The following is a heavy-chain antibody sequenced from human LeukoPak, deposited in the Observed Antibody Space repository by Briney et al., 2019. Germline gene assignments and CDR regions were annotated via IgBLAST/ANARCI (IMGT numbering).Heavy chain of an antibody. V-gene: IGHV1-69*13. J-gene: IGHJ6*02. CDR2: IIPIFGTA. D-gene: IGHD6-6*01. CDR1: GGTFISYA. CDR3: ARLPLRSIAVGYYGMDV. Sequence: SVKVSCKASGGTFISYAISWVRQAPGQGLEWMGGIIPIFGTADYAQKFQGRVTITADESTNTAYMELSSLRSEDTAVYYCARLPLRSIAVGYYGMDVWGQGTTVTVSS.